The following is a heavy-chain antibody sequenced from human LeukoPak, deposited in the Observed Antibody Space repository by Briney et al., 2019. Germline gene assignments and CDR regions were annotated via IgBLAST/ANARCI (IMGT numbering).Heavy chain of an antibody. CDR3: ARATTVTTPYNWFDP. CDR1: GGSISSSSYY. CDR2: IYFSGST. J-gene: IGHJ5*02. D-gene: IGHD4-17*01. Sequence: IPSETLSLTCTVSGGSISSSSYYWSWIRQPPGKGLEWIGYIYFSGSTNYNPSLKSRVTISLHTSKTQFSLNLSSVTAADTAVYYCARATTVTTPYNWFDPWGQGTLVTVSS. V-gene: IGHV4-61*01.